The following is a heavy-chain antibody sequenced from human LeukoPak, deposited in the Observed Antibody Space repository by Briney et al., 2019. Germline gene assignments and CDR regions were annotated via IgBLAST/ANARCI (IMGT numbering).Heavy chain of an antibody. J-gene: IGHJ6*02. CDR3: AREATYYYVSGERYYCMDV. V-gene: IGHV4-4*07. CDR1: GGSISSYY. CDR2: IYTSGST. D-gene: IGHD3-10*01. Sequence: SETLSLTCTVSGGSISSYYWSWIRQPAGKGLEWIGRIYTSGSTNYNPSLKSRVTMSVDTSKNQFSLKLSSVTAADTAVYYCAREATYYYVSGERYYCMDVWGQGTTVTVSS.